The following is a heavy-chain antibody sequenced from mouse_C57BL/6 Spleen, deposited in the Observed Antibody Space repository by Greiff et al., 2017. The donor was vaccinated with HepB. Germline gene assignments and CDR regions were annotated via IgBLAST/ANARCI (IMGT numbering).Heavy chain of an antibody. Sequence: VQGVESGPGLVQPSQSLSITCTVSGFSFTSYGVHWVRQSPGKGLEWLGVIWSGGSTDYNAAFITRLSISKDNSKSQVFFKMNSLQADDTAIYYCARGSFTTPYYFDYWGQGTTLTVSS. D-gene: IGHD1-1*01. J-gene: IGHJ2*01. CDR2: IWSGGST. CDR3: ARGSFTTPYYFDY. CDR1: GFSFTSYG. V-gene: IGHV2-2*01.